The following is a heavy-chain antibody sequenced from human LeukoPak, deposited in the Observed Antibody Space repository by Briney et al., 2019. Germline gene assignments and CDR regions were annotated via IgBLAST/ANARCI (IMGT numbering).Heavy chain of an antibody. V-gene: IGHV3-23*01. CDR3: ARESAPSY. J-gene: IGHJ4*02. CDR1: GFTFSSYA. Sequence: GGSLRLSCAASGFTFSSYAMSWVRQAPGKGLEWVSAISGSGGSTYYADSVKGRFVISRDNAKSSLYLQMNSLRDEDTGVYYCARESAPSYWGQGTRVSVSS. CDR2: ISGSGGST.